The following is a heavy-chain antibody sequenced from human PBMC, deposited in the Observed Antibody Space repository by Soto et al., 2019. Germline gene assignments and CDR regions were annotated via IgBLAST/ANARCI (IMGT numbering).Heavy chain of an antibody. D-gene: IGHD3-10*01. CDR1: GVTFGSET. J-gene: IGHJ4*02. V-gene: IGHV1-69*01. CDR3: ATELGENPASPFDA. CDR2: IIPLFGTA. Sequence: QVQLVQSEADVKKPGSSVKVSCQASGVTFGSETLGWVRQAPGQGLEWVGGIIPLFGTASYAQKFQGRVTITADESTSTVYMELSSLRSDDTAVYFCATELGENPASPFDAWGQGTLVTVSS.